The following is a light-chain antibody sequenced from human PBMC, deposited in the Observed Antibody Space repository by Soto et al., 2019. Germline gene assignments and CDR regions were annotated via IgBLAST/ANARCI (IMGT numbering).Light chain of an antibody. V-gene: IGKV3-11*01. CDR1: QSVSRY. CDR2: DTS. J-gene: IGKJ5*01. Sequence: EIVLTQSPATLSLSPGERATLSCRASQSVSRYLAWYQQKPGQAPRLIIYDTSYRATGIPARFSGSGSGTDFPLTISSLEPDDFVVYSCQQRSNWITFGQGTRLEIK. CDR3: QQRSNWIT.